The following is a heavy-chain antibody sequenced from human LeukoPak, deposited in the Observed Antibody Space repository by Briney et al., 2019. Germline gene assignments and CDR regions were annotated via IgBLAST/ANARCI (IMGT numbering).Heavy chain of an antibody. V-gene: IGHV3-7*01. D-gene: IGHD6-13*01. Sequence: GGSLRLSCAASGFTFSSYWMSWVRQAPGKGLEWVAHIKQDGSEKYYVDSVKGRFTISRDNAKNSLYLQMNSLRAEDTAVYYCAARYSSSWYVPYYYMDVWGKGTTVTVSS. CDR3: AARYSSSWYVPYYYMDV. CDR2: IKQDGSEK. CDR1: GFTFSSYW. J-gene: IGHJ6*03.